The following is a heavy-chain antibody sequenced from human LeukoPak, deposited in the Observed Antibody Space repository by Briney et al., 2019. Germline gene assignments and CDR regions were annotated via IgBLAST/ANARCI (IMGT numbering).Heavy chain of an antibody. Sequence: GGSLRLSCAAYGFTFSSYAMHWVRQAPGKGLEWVAVISYDGSNKFYADSVKGRFTISRDNSKDTLYLHMNSLRAEDTAVYYCARVGEIVVVTVQFDSWGQGTLVTVSS. CDR3: ARVGEIVVVTVQFDS. V-gene: IGHV3-30-3*01. CDR2: ISYDGSNK. J-gene: IGHJ4*02. CDR1: GFTFSSYA. D-gene: IGHD2-21*02.